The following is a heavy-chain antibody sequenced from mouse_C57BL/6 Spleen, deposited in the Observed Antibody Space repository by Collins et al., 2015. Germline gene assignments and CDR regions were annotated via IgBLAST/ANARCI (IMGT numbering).Heavy chain of an antibody. Sequence: EVQLQQSGAELVKPGASVKLSCTASGFNIKDTYMHWVKQRPEQGLEWIGRIDPANGNTKYDPKFQGKATITADTSSNTAYLQLSSLTSEDTAVYYCARPDSLRLLTLGYWGQGTTLTVSS. V-gene: IGHV14-3*02. D-gene: IGHD6-2*01. J-gene: IGHJ2*01. CDR2: IDPANGNT. CDR3: ARPDSLRLLTLGY. CDR1: GFNIKDTY.